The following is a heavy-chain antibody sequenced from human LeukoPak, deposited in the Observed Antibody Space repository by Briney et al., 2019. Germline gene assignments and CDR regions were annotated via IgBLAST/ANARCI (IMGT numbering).Heavy chain of an antibody. Sequence: ASVKVSFKASGYTFTSYAMHWVRQAPGQRLEWMGWINAGNGNTKYSQKFQGRVTITRDTSASTAYMELSSLRSEDTAVYYCARDCSSTSCYANFDYWGQGTLVTVSS. V-gene: IGHV1-3*01. CDR3: ARDCSSTSCYANFDY. CDR2: INAGNGNT. CDR1: GYTFTSYA. D-gene: IGHD2-2*01. J-gene: IGHJ4*02.